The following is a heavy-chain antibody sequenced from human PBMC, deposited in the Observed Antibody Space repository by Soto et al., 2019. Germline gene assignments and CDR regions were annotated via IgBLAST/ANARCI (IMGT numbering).Heavy chain of an antibody. Sequence: GGSLRLSCAASGFTFSSYEMNWVRQAPGKGLEWVSYISSSGSTIYYADSVKGRFTISRDNAKNSLYLQMNSLRAEDTAVYYCARDPPPGGKTYYYGSGSYSPPDYWGQGTLVTVSS. V-gene: IGHV3-48*03. CDR1: GFTFSSYE. CDR2: ISSSGSTI. CDR3: ARDPPPGGKTYYYGSGSYSPPDY. D-gene: IGHD3-10*01. J-gene: IGHJ4*02.